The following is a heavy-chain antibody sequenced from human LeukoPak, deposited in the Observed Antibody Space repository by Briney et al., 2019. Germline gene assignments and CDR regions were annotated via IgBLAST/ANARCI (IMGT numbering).Heavy chain of an antibody. Sequence: SETLSLTCTVSGGSISSSSYYWGWIRQPPGKGLEWIGSIYYSGSTYYNPSLKSRVTISVDTSKNQFSLKLSSVTAPDTPVYYCAREAVRALPDYWGQGTLVTVSS. V-gene: IGHV4-39*02. CDR1: GGSISSSSYY. D-gene: IGHD3-10*01. CDR3: AREAVRALPDY. J-gene: IGHJ4*02. CDR2: IYYSGST.